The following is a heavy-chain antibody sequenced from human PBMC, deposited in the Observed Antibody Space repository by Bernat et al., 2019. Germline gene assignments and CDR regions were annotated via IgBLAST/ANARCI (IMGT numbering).Heavy chain of an antibody. CDR3: AIEPPHYDFWIGSDY. CDR2: ISGGGENT. Sequence: EVQLVESGGGSVEPGGSLRLSCAASGFTFSNYGMIWVRQAPGKGPEWVSTISGGGENTHYADSVKGRFTISRDDSKNTLFLHMNSLRAGYTALYYCAIEPPHYDFWIGSDYWGQGTLVTVSS. V-gene: IGHV3-23*04. J-gene: IGHJ4*02. D-gene: IGHD3-3*01. CDR1: GFTFSNYG.